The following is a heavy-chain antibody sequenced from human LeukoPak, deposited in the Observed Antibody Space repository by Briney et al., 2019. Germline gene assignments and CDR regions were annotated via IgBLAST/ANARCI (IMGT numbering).Heavy chain of an antibody. V-gene: IGHV3-21*01. J-gene: IGHJ4*02. CDR2: ISSSSYR. D-gene: IGHD6-19*01. CDR1: GSTFSSYS. Sequence: GGSLRLSCAASGSTFSSYSMNWVRQAPGKGLEWVSSISSSSYRYYADSVKGRFTISRDNAKNSLYLQMNSLRAEDTAVYYCARASAVAGTRHYWGQGTLVTVSS. CDR3: ARASAVAGTRHY.